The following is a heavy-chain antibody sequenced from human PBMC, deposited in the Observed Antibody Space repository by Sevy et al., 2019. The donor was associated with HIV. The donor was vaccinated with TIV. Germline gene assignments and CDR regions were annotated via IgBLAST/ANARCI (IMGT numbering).Heavy chain of an antibody. D-gene: IGHD1-26*01. CDR2: IYYSGST. CDR1: GYSISSSNW. Sequence: SETLSITCAVSGYSISSSNWWGWIRQPPGKGLEWIGYIYYSGSTYYNPSLKSRVTMSVDTSKNQFSLKLTSVTAVDTALYYCTKIDGWASQIRGQGTMVTVSS. CDR3: TKIDGWASQI. V-gene: IGHV4-28*01. J-gene: IGHJ3*02.